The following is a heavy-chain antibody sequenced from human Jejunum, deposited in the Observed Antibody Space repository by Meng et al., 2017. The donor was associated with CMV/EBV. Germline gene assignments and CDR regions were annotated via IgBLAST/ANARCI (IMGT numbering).Heavy chain of an antibody. D-gene: IGHD5-24*01. CDR1: GGTFSSYA. CDR3: AREGPGGMATTPYFDY. V-gene: IGHV1-69*10. Sequence: HVQLVQSGAEVKKPGSSVKVSCKASGGTFSSYAISWVRQAPGQGLEWMGGIIPILGIANYAQKFQGRVTITADKSTSTAYMELSSLRSEDTAVYYCAREGPGGMATTPYFDYWGQGTLVTVSS. CDR2: IIPILGIA. J-gene: IGHJ4*02.